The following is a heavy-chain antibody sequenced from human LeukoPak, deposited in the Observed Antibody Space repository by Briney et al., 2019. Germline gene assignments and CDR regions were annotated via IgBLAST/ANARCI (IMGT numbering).Heavy chain of an antibody. J-gene: IGHJ4*02. Sequence: SETLSLTCTVSGGSISSYYWSWIRQPPGKGLEWIGYIYYSGSANYNPSLKSRVTISVDTSKNQFSLKLSSVTAADTAVYYCARTIAAAATDPGYFDYWGQGTLVTVSS. V-gene: IGHV4-59*01. CDR1: GGSISSYY. CDR2: IYYSGSA. CDR3: ARTIAAAATDPGYFDY. D-gene: IGHD6-13*01.